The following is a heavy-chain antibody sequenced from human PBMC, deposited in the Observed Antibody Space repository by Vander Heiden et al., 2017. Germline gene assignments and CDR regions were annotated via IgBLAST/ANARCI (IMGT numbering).Heavy chain of an antibody. CDR1: GGSFSGYY. V-gene: IGHV4-34*01. CDR3: ARGYCSGGSCYAYFDY. D-gene: IGHD2-15*01. J-gene: IGHJ4*02. Sequence: QVQLQQWGAGLLKPSETLSLPCAVSGGSFSGYYWSWIRQPPGKGLEWIGEINHSGSTNYNPSLKSRVTISVDTSKNQFSLKLSSVTAADTAVYYCARGYCSGGSCYAYFDYWGQGTLVTVSS. CDR2: INHSGST.